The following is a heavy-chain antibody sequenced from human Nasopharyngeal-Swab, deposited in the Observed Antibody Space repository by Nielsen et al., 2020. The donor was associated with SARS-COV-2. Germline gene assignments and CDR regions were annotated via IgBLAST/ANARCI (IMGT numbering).Heavy chain of an antibody. CDR1: AFPLVYYS. V-gene: IGHV3-69-1*01. Sequence: GASLKISCDVSAFPLVYYSMNWVRPAPGKGPEWVATLSSSCNTHNSDSAKGRFSISTDKSKIAFYLQMTSLRAEDTALYYCALWSQNHFDYWGRGTQVTVSS. CDR3: ALWSQNHFDY. CDR2: LSSSCNT. J-gene: IGHJ4*02. D-gene: IGHD2-8*02.